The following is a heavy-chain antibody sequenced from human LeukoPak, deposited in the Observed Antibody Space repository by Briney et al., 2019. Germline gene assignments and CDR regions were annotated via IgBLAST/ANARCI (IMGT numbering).Heavy chain of an antibody. CDR2: INPIRCST. V-gene: IGHV1-46*01. CDR3: ARSGYSYGYIGYYYYYGMYV. D-gene: IGHD5-18*01. Sequence: ASVKVSCKASGYTFTSYYMHWLRQAPRQGLEWMEIINPIRCSTSYAQKFQGRVTMTRDTSTRTVYMELSSLRSEDTAVYYCARSGYSYGYIGYYYYYGMYVWGQGTTVTVSS. CDR1: GYTFTSYY. J-gene: IGHJ6*02.